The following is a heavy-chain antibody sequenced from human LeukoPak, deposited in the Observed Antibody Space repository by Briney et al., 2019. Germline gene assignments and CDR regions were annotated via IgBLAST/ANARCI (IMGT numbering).Heavy chain of an antibody. J-gene: IGHJ5*02. CDR1: GYTFSAYY. CDR3: ARDFSISWSNWFDP. D-gene: IGHD6-13*01. V-gene: IGHV1-2*02. Sequence: GASVKVSCEASGYTFSAYYIHWVRQAPGQGLEWMGWINPHSGNTNYAQKFQGRVTMTRDTSITTAYMELTRLGSDDTALYYCARDFSISWSNWFDPWGQGTLVTVSS. CDR2: INPHSGNT.